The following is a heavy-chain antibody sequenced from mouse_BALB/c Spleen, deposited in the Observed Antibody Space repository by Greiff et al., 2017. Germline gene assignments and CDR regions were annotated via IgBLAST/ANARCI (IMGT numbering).Heavy chain of an antibody. J-gene: IGHJ2*01. CDR3: ARADYYVSSWFDY. V-gene: IGHV5-9-4*01. Sequence: EVQLVESGGGLVKPGGSLKLSCAASGFSFSSYAMSWVRQCPGKGLEWVAVVSSGGSYTYYPDTVTGRFTISRDNAKNTLYLEMSSLRSEDTAMYCCARADYYVSSWFDYWGQGTTLTVSS. D-gene: IGHD1-1*01. CDR1: GFSFSSYA. CDR2: VSSGGSYT.